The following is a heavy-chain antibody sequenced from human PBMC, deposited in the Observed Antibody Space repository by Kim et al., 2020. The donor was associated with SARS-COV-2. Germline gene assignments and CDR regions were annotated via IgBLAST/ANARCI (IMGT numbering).Heavy chain of an antibody. CDR1: GGSVSSGSYY. CDR2: IYYSGST. V-gene: IGHV4-61*01. D-gene: IGHD3-9*01. CDR3: ARGNDILTGYYSSDY. J-gene: IGHJ4*02. Sequence: SETLSLTCTVSGGSVSSGSYYWSWIRQPPGKGLEWIGYIYYSGSTNYNPSLKSRVTISVDTSKNQFSLKLSSVTAADTAVYYCARGNDILTGYYSSDYWGQGTLVTVFS.